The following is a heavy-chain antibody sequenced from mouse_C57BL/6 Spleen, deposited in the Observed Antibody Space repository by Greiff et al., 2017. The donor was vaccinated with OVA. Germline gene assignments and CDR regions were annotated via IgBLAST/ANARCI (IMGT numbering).Heavy chain of an antibody. Sequence: DVHLVESGGGLVKPGGSLKLSCAASGFTISDYGMHWVRQAPEKGLEWVAYISSGSSTIYYADTVKGRFTISRDNAKNTLFLQMTSLRSEDTAMYYCATYYGSSYGYFDVWGTGTTVTVSS. CDR3: ATYYGSSYGYFDV. CDR1: GFTISDYG. CDR2: ISSGSSTI. V-gene: IGHV5-17*01. J-gene: IGHJ1*03. D-gene: IGHD1-1*01.